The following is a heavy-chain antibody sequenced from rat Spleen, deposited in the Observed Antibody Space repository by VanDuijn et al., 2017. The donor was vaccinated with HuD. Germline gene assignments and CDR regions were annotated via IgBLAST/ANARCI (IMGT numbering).Heavy chain of an antibody. V-gene: IGHV5-58*01. CDR2: IIYDGSST. CDR1: GFTFSTYW. J-gene: IGHJ2*01. Sequence: EVQLVETGGGSVQPGRSLRLSCIASGFTFSTYWMYWVRQAPGKGLEWVSSIIYDGSSTYYRDSVKGRFTISRDNAKSSLNLEMDSLRSEDTATYFCVRYSGKYYGYNFLNYWGQGVMVTVSS. CDR3: VRYSGKYYGYNFLNY. D-gene: IGHD1-9*01.